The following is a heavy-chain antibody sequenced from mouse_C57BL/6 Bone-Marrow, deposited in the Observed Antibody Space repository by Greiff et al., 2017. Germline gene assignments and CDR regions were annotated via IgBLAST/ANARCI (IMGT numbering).Heavy chain of an antibody. V-gene: IGHV1-82*01. CDR3: ARRINDYFDY. J-gene: IGHJ2*01. CDR1: GYAFSSSW. Sequence: QVQLQQSGPELVKPGASVKISCKASGYAFSSSWMNWVKQRPGKGLEWIGRLYPGDGDTNYTWKFKGKATLTADKSSSTAYMQLSSLTSEDSAVYFCARRINDYFDYWGQGTTLTVSS. CDR2: LYPGDGDT.